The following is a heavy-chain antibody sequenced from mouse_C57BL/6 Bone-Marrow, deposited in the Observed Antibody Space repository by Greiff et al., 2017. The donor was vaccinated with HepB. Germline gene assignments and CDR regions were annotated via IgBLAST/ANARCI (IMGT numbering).Heavy chain of an antibody. V-gene: IGHV5-6*01. CDR2: ISSGGSYT. CDR3: ARTSTVVAPSDY. CDR1: GFTFSSYG. J-gene: IGHJ2*01. Sequence: EVKLMESGGDLVKPGGSLKLSCAASGFTFSSYGMSWVRQTPDKRLEWVATISSGGSYTYYPDSVKGRFTISRDNAKNTLYLQMSSLKSEDTAMYYCARTSTVVAPSDYWGQGTTLTVSS. D-gene: IGHD1-1*01.